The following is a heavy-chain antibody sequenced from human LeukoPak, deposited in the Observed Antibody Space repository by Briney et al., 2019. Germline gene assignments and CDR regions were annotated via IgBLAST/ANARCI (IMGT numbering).Heavy chain of an antibody. CDR2: ISSSSTYI. D-gene: IGHD5-12*01. CDR3: ARGGGYRGYDLDAFAI. CDR1: GFTFSRDS. Sequence: GGSLTLPCAASGFTFSRDSRNWIRQATGKGLEWIAYISSSSTYICAAASVKGRFTISPDKAKHSLHLQMNSLRAEETAVYYCARGGGYRGYDLDAFAIWGQGKMVTVSS. V-gene: IGHV3-21*01. J-gene: IGHJ3*02.